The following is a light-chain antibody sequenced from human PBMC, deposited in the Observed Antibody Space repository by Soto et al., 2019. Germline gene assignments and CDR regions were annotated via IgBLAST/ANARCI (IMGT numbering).Light chain of an antibody. CDR3: QEYKYSKK. J-gene: IGKJ1*01. Sequence: EIVMTQSPATLSVSPGERATLSCRASQSVSSKLAWYQQKPGQAPRLLIYGASTRATGIPARFSGSGSETEFTLTISSRQSEDFAVYYCQEYKYSKKFGQGTKVEIK. V-gene: IGKV3-15*01. CDR2: GAS. CDR1: QSVSSK.